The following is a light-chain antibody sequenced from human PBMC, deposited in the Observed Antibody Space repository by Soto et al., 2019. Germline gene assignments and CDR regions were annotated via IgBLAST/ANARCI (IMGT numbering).Light chain of an antibody. J-gene: IGLJ1*01. V-gene: IGLV2-23*01. Sequence: QSALTQPASVSGSPGQSITISCTGTSSDVGSYNLVSWYQQHPGKAPKFMIFDGNKRPSGLSNRFSGSKSGNTASLTISGLQAEDEADYYCCSYAGSFTYVFGTGTQLTVL. CDR1: SSDVGSYNL. CDR3: CSYAGSFTYV. CDR2: DGN.